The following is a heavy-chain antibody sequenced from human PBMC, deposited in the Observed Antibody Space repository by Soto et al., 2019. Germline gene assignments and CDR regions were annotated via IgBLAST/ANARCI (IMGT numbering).Heavy chain of an antibody. CDR1: GYTFTSYG. J-gene: IGHJ6*02. CDR2: ISAYNGNT. D-gene: IGHD5-12*01. CDR3: AREVVATIRRYYYYGMDV. V-gene: IGHV1-18*01. Sequence: ASVKVSCKASGYTFTSYGISWVRQAPGQGLEWMGWISAYNGNTNYAQKLQGRVTMTTDTSTSTAYMELRSLRSDDTAVYYCAREVVATIRRYYYYGMDVWGQGITVTVSS.